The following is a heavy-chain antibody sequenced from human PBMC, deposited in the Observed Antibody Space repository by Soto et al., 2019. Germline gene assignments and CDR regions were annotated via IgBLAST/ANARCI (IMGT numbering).Heavy chain of an antibody. Sequence: ASVKVSYKASGGTFSSYAISWVRQAPGQGLEWMGGIIPIFGTANYAQKFQGRVTITADESTSTAYMELSSLRSEDTAVYYCARGTLRFLEWLPFDYWGQGTLVTVSS. V-gene: IGHV1-69*13. CDR3: ARGTLRFLEWLPFDY. CDR2: IIPIFGTA. CDR1: GGTFSSYA. D-gene: IGHD3-3*01. J-gene: IGHJ4*02.